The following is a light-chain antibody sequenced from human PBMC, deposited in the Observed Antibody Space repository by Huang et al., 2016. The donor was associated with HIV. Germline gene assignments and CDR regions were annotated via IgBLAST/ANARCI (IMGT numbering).Light chain of an antibody. CDR2: GAS. CDR1: ESVISDH. J-gene: IGKJ1*01. CDR3: QQYGISPWT. Sequence: EVVLTQSPGTLSLSPGERGTLSCRASESVISDHLAWYQQKPGQAPSLLIYGASARATGIADRFVGSGSGTGFTLTISRLEAEDSATYYCQQYGISPWTFGHGTKVEIK. V-gene: IGKV3-20*01.